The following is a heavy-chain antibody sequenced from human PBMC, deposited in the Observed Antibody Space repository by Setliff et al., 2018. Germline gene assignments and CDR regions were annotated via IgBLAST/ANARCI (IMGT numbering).Heavy chain of an antibody. D-gene: IGHD3-10*01. Sequence: TLSLTCTVSGDSIDRYYWSWIRQPPGRGLEWIAYIHETGKTNSNPSLKSRVTISLDTTRNQFSLKLTSVTAADTAMYYCARHTPNGAVGDFDFWGQGTLVTVSS. V-gene: IGHV4-59*08. CDR1: GDSIDRYY. J-gene: IGHJ4*02. CDR2: IHETGKT. CDR3: ARHTPNGAVGDFDF.